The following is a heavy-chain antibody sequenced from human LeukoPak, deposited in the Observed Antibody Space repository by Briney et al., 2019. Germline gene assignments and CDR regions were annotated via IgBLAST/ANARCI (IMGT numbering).Heavy chain of an antibody. V-gene: IGHV3-15*01. CDR2: IKSKTDGGTT. D-gene: IGHD4-11*01. J-gene: IGHJ4*02. CDR3: TAGDTVTTSSYYFDY. Sequence: GGSLRLSCAASGFTFSNAWMSWVRQAPGKGLEWVGRIKSKTDGGTTDYAAPVKGRFTISRGDSKNTLYLQMNSLKTEDTAVYYCTAGDTVTTSSYYFDYWGQGTLVTVSS. CDR1: GFTFSNAW.